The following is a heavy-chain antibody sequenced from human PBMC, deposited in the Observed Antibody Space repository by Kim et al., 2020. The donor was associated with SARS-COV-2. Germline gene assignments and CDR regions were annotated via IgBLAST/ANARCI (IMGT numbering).Heavy chain of an antibody. V-gene: IGHV4-61*02. Sequence: SETLSLTCTVSGGSISSGSYYWSWIRQPAGKGLEWIVRIYTSGSTNYNPSLKSRVTISVDTSKNQFSLKLSSVTAADTAVYYCAVGGVADNPRAYGMDVWGQGTTVTVSS. D-gene: IGHD6-19*01. J-gene: IGHJ6*02. CDR2: IYTSGST. CDR1: GGSISSGSYY. CDR3: AVGGVADNPRAYGMDV.